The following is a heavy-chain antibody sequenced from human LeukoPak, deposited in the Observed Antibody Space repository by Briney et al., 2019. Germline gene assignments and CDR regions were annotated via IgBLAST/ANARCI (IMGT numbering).Heavy chain of an antibody. CDR2: IRYDGSNK. J-gene: IGHJ4*02. V-gene: IGHV3-30*02. CDR1: GFTFSSYG. Sequence: PGGSLRLSCAASGFTFSSYGMHWVRQAPGKGLEWVAFIRYDGSNKYYADSVKGRFTISRDNSKNTLYLQMNSLRAEDTAVYYCAKDGDPNTWFGEFFDYWGQGTLVTVSS. CDR3: AKDGDPNTWFGEFFDY. D-gene: IGHD3-10*01.